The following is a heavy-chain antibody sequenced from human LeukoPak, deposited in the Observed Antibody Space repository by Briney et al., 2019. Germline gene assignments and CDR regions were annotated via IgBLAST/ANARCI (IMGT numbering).Heavy chain of an antibody. CDR2: ISSSSSTI. D-gene: IGHD2-15*01. Sequence: PGGSLRLSCAASGFTFSSCGMHWVRQAPGKGLEWVSYISSSSSTIYYADSVKGRFTISRDNAKNSLYLQMNSLRDEDTAVYYCARNTQGTPGCWGQGTLVTVSS. CDR3: ARNTQGTPGC. CDR1: GFTFSSCG. V-gene: IGHV3-48*02. J-gene: IGHJ4*02.